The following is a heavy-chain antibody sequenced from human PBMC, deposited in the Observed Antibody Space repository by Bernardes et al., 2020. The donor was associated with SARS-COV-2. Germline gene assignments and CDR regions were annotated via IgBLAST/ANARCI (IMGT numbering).Heavy chain of an antibody. V-gene: IGHV3-23*01. CDR3: ARVSSARHSDY. Sequence: GWSLRLSCAASGFSFSEYALRWVRQAPGKGLEWVATITSGGNTYHPDSVKGRFTVSRDNSRHTVSLQMSSLRAEETAVYYCARVSSARHSDYWGQGTLVTVSS. D-gene: IGHD6-19*01. J-gene: IGHJ4*02. CDR1: GFSFSEYA. CDR2: ITSGGNT.